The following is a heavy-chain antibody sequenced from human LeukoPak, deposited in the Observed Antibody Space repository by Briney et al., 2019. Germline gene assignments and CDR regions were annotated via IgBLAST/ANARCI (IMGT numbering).Heavy chain of an antibody. CDR3: ARRGGSGYYDAFDI. D-gene: IGHD3-22*01. V-gene: IGHV3-30-3*01. Sequence: GRSLRLACAASGFTFSSYAMHWVRQAPGKGLEWVAVISYDGSNKYYADSVKGRFTISRDNSKNTLYLQMNSLRAEDTAVYYCARRGGSGYYDAFDIWGQGTMVTVSS. CDR1: GFTFSSYA. CDR2: ISYDGSNK. J-gene: IGHJ3*02.